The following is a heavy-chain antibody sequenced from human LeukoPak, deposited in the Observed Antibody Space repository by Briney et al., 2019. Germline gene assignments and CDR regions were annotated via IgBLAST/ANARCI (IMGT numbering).Heavy chain of an antibody. CDR3: ARHTALGSPLHY. V-gene: IGHV4-39*01. Sequence: SETLSLTCTVSGGSISSSAYYWGWIRQPPGKGLEWIGSIYYTGSTYYSPSLKTRVTISVDTSKNQFSLKLSSVTAADTAVYYCARHTALGSPLHYWGQGTLVTVSS. J-gene: IGHJ4*02. D-gene: IGHD5-18*01. CDR2: IYYTGST. CDR1: GGSISSSAYY.